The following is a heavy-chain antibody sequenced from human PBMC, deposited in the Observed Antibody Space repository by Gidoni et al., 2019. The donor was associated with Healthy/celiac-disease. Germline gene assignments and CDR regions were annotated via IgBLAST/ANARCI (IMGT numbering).Heavy chain of an antibody. CDR1: GFTFGDYA. CDR3: TRAWELLRQPFDY. D-gene: IGHD1-26*01. V-gene: IGHV3-49*05. CDR2: IRSKAYGGTT. J-gene: IGHJ4*02. Sequence: EVQLVESGGGLVKPGRSLRLSCTASGFTFGDYAMSWFRQAPGKGLEWVGFIRSKAYGGTTEYAASVKGRFTISRDDSKSIAYLQMNSLKTEDTAVYYCTRAWELLRQPFDYWGQGTLVTVSS.